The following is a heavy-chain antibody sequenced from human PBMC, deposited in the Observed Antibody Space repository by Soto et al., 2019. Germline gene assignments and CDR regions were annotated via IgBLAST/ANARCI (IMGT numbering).Heavy chain of an antibody. CDR1: GYTFTSYG. CDR2: ISAYNGNT. V-gene: IGHV1-18*01. J-gene: IGHJ6*03. CDR3: ARDRYGSGSSYYYYYYMDV. D-gene: IGHD3-10*01. Sequence: GPVKVSCQASGYTFTSYGISWVRQAPGQGLEWMGWISAYNGNTNYAQKLQGRVTMTTDTSTSTAYMELRSLRSDDTAVYYCARDRYGSGSSYYYYYYMDVWGKGTTVTVSS.